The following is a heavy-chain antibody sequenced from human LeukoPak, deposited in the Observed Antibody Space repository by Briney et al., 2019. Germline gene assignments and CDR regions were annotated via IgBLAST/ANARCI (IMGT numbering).Heavy chain of an antibody. CDR3: ARPNSSGYKGIYYGMDV. CDR1: GGSISSSSYY. CDR2: IYYSGST. Sequence: SETLSLTCTVSGGSISSSSYYWGWIRQPPGKGLEWIGSIYYSGSTYYNPSLKSRVTISVDTSKNQFSLKLSSVTAAGTAVYYCARPNSSGYKGIYYGMDVWGQGTTVTVSS. J-gene: IGHJ6*02. V-gene: IGHV4-39*01. D-gene: IGHD3-22*01.